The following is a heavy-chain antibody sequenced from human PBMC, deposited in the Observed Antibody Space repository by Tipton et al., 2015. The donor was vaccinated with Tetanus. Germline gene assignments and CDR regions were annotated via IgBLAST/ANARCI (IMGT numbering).Heavy chain of an antibody. CDR1: GYTFISYW. J-gene: IGHJ5*02. V-gene: IGHV5-51*01. CDR3: ARLPKHYSASGST. Sequence: QLVQSGAEVKKAGESLKISCKGFGYTFISYWIGWVRQTPGKGLEWMGIFYPGDSDTRYSPSFQGQVTISADKSISTAYLQWTSLKPSDTAIYFCARLPKHYSASGSTWGQGTQVTVSS. CDR2: FYPGDSDT. D-gene: IGHD3-10*01.